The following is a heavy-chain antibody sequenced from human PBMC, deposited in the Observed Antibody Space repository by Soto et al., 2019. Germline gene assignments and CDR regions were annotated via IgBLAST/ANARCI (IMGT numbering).Heavy chain of an antibody. CDR3: ARSAGWYAVHS. CDR2: VFHTGTT. V-gene: IGHV4-4*02. CDR1: GDSVSSLYY. D-gene: IGHD6-19*01. Sequence: QVQLQESGPGLVKPSGTLSLTCAVSGDSVSSLYYWCWVRQPPGKGLEWIGEVFHTGTTSYNPSLRSRVTISMDKSNNQFFLDLSSVTAADTAVYYCARSAGWYAVHSWGPGTLVIVSS. J-gene: IGHJ4*02.